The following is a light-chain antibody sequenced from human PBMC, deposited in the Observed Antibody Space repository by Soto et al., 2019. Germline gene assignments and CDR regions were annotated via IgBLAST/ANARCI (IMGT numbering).Light chain of an antibody. J-gene: IGKJ1*01. CDR3: QQYDDWPET. V-gene: IGKV3-20*01. CDR1: QSVSSSN. Sequence: EIVLTQSPGTLSLSPGARATLSCRASQSVSSSNLAWYQQKPGQAPRLLIYGASSRATGIPDRFSGSGSGTDFTLTISSLQSGDFAVYYCQQYDDWPETFGQGTKVDIK. CDR2: GAS.